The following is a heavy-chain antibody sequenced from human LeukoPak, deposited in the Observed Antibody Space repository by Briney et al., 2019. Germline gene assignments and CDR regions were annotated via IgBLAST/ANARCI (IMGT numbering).Heavy chain of an antibody. J-gene: IGHJ4*02. V-gene: IGHV4-59*01. CDR1: GGSISSYY. CDR3: ARSMEQLWLGGFDY. D-gene: IGHD5-18*01. CDR2: IYYSGST. Sequence: PSETLSLTCTVSGGSISSYYWSWIRQPPGKGLEWIGYIYYSGSTNYNPSLKSRVTISVDTSKNQFSLKLSSVTAADTAVYYRARSMEQLWLGGFDYWGQGTLVTVSS.